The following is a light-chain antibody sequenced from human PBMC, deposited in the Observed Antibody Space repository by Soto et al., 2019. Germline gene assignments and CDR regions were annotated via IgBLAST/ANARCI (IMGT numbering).Light chain of an antibody. CDR2: DVN. CDR3: SSYTSPSSLV. V-gene: IGLV2-14*03. CDR1: IYIIGAYDY. J-gene: IGLJ1*01. Sequence: AAVSGTPVQSVIFPGPGSIYIIGAYDYVSWYQQRPGSAPQLIIYDVNNRPSGTSHRFSGSKSVHTAYLTISGLQSDDEATYHCSSYTSPSSLVFRTGTKVPVL.